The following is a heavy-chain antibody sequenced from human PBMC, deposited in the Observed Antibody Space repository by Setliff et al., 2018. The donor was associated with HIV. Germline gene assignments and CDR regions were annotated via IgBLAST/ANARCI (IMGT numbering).Heavy chain of an antibody. J-gene: IGHJ5*02. CDR2: IYYGST. D-gene: IGHD2-15*01. CDR3: ARRRCSAASCPDNSWNWLDP. CDR1: GDSVSSYY. Sequence: LSLTCTVSGDSVSSYYWNWIRQPPGKALEWIGYIYYGSTHYNPSFEGRVTISVDTSKNQFSLELRSVTAADTAMYYCARRRCSAASCPDNSWNWLDPWGQGTLVTVSS. V-gene: IGHV4-59*08.